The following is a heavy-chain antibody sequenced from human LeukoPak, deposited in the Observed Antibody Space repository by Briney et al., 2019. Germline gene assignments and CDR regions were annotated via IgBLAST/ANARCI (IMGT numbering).Heavy chain of an antibody. V-gene: IGHV1-2*02. CDR3: ARDGPAQMVDFDY. CDR2: IHPNNGAT. J-gene: IGHJ4*02. Sequence: DSVKVSCKASGYTFTGSGWYLYWLRQAPGQGLECVGWIHPNNGATLYAQKFRGRVAMTTDTSISTAYMELSRLRPDDTAMYYCARDGPAQMVDFDYWGQGTLVTVSS. CDR1: GYTFTGSGWY. D-gene: IGHD3-10*01.